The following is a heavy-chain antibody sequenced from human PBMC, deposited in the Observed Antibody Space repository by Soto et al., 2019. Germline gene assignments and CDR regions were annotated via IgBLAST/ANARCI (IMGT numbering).Heavy chain of an antibody. V-gene: IGHV4-59*01. J-gene: IGHJ6*02. D-gene: IGHD4-17*01. CDR1: GGSISSYY. Sequence: SETLSLIFTVSGGSISSYYWTWIRQPPGKGLEWIGYIYYSGSTYYNPSLRSRVTISVDTSKNQFSLRLNSVTAADTAVYYCARRTVTTIQYYGMEXCGQGTKVTVS. CDR3: ARRTVTTIQYYGMEX. CDR2: IYYSGST.